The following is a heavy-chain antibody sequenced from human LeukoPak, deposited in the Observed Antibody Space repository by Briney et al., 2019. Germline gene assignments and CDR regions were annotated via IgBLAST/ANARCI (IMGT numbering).Heavy chain of an antibody. CDR2: ISWNSGSI. Sequence: GGSLRLSCAASGFTFDDYAMHWVRQAPGKGLEWVSGISWNSGSIGYADSVKGRFTISRDNAKNSLYLQMNSLRAEDTALYYCAKDSAPIGGGEGMDVRGQGTTVTVSS. D-gene: IGHD2-15*01. CDR1: GFTFDDYA. CDR3: AKDSAPIGGGEGMDV. J-gene: IGHJ6*02. V-gene: IGHV3-9*01.